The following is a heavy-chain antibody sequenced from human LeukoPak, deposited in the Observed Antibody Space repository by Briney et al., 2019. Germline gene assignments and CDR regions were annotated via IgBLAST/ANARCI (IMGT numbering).Heavy chain of an antibody. Sequence: ASVKVSCKASGGTFSSYAISWVRQAPGQGLEWMGMINSGGGSTSYAQKFQDRITMTRDTSTSAVYMELSSLRSEDTAVYYCTRGYSAYGDFIYWGQGTLVTVSS. J-gene: IGHJ4*02. CDR3: TRGYSAYGDFIY. V-gene: IGHV1-46*01. D-gene: IGHD5-12*01. CDR2: INSGGGST. CDR1: GGTFSSYA.